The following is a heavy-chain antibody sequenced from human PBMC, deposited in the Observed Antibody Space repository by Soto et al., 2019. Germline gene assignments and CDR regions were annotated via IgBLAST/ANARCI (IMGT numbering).Heavy chain of an antibody. J-gene: IGHJ4*02. CDR3: VKDGGYCSSSTCYSPRNHYFDS. Sequence: AGGSLRLSCEASGFTFSDYWMSWVRQAPGKGPEWVANIKFDGSVKQYVDSVRGRFSISRDNSRNSLFLQMNSLRAGDTAIYYCVKDGGYCSSSTCYSPRNHYFDSWGQGTLVTVSS. V-gene: IGHV3-7*03. CDR2: IKFDGSVK. CDR1: GFTFSDYW. D-gene: IGHD2-2*01.